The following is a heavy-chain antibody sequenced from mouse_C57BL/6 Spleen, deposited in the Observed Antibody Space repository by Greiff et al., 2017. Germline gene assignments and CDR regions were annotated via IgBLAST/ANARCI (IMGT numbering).Heavy chain of an antibody. J-gene: IGHJ3*01. CDR3: ARSDGYYPAEFAY. D-gene: IGHD2-3*01. Sequence: EVQLQQSGPVLVKPGASVKMSCKASGYTFTDYYMNWVKQSHGKSLEWIGVINPYNGGTSYNQKFKGKATLTVDKSSSTAYMELNSLTSEDSAVYYCARSDGYYPAEFAYWGQGTLVTVAA. CDR1: GYTFTDYY. CDR2: INPYNGGT. V-gene: IGHV1-19*01.